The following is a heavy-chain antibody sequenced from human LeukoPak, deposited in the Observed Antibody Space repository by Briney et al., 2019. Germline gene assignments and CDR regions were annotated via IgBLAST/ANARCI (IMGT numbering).Heavy chain of an antibody. V-gene: IGHV3-23*01. D-gene: IGHD6-19*01. CDR1: GFTSRNYW. J-gene: IGHJ4*02. CDR2: ISGSGGST. CDR3: AKDSVAGTDGGY. Sequence: GGSLRLSCAASGFTSRNYWMSWVRQAPGKGLEWVSAISGSGGSTYYADSVKGRFTISRDNSKNTLYLQMNSLRAEDTAVYYCAKDSVAGTDGGYWGQGTLVTVSS.